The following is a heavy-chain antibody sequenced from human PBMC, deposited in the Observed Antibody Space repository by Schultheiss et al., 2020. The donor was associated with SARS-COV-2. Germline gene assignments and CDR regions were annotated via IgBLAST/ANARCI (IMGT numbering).Heavy chain of an antibody. CDR1: GFTFSSYG. Sequence: GGSLRLSCAASGFTFSSYGMHWVRQAPGKGLEWVAVIWYDGSNKYYADSVKGRFTISRDNSKNTLYLQMSSLRAEDTAVYYCVKAPIGGSYAFDYWGQGTLVTVSS. J-gene: IGHJ4*02. CDR2: IWYDGSNK. V-gene: IGHV3-30*02. D-gene: IGHD1-26*01. CDR3: VKAPIGGSYAFDY.